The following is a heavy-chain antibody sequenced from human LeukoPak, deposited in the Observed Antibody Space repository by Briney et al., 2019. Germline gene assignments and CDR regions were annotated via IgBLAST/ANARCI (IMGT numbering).Heavy chain of an antibody. CDR3: ARGSRHYGDHSGDYYYYYMDV. J-gene: IGHJ6*03. CDR1: GFTFSSYW. V-gene: IGHV3-74*01. CDR2: INSDGSST. Sequence: GGSLRLSCAASGFTFSSYWMHWVRQAPGKGLVWVSRINSDGSSTSYADSVKGRFTISRDNAKNSLYLQMNSLRAEDTAVYYCARGSRHYGDHSGDYYYYYMDVWGKGTTVTISS. D-gene: IGHD4-17*01.